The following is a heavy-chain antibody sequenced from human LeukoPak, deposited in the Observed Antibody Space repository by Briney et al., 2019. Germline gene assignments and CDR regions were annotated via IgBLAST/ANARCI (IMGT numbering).Heavy chain of an antibody. CDR2: IRHDGSYQ. Sequence: GGSLRLSCAASRFTFSSYGMHWVRQTPGKGLEWVAFIRHDGSYQQYVDSVKGRFTVSRDNSKDTVYLRMNSLRTEDTAVYYCAKNRDSSDYPRDFDYWGQGTLVTVSS. D-gene: IGHD3-22*01. CDR3: AKNRDSSDYPRDFDY. V-gene: IGHV3-30*02. J-gene: IGHJ4*02. CDR1: RFTFSSYG.